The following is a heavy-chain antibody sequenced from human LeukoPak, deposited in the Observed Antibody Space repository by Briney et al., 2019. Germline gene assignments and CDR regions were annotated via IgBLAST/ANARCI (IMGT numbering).Heavy chain of an antibody. D-gene: IGHD3-3*01. CDR1: GFTFSSYA. CDR2: ISYDGSNK. V-gene: IGHV3-30-3*01. J-gene: IGHJ4*02. CDR3: ARAYDFWSGLDY. Sequence: GGSLRLSCAASGFTFSSYAMHWVRQAPGKGLEGGAVISYDGSNKYYADSVKGRFTISRDNSKNTLYLQMNSLRAEDTAVYYCARAYDFWSGLDYWGQGTLVTVSS.